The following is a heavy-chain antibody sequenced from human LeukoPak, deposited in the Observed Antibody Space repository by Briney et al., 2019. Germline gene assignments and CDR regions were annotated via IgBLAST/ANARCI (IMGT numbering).Heavy chain of an antibody. Sequence: SETLSLTCAVYGGSFSGYYWSWIRQPPGKGLEWIGEINHSGSTNYNPSLKSRVTISVDTSKNQFSLKLSSVTAADTAVYYCAVYSYGTGYFDYWGQGTLVTVSS. V-gene: IGHV4-34*01. CDR1: GGSFSGYY. D-gene: IGHD5-18*01. CDR3: AVYSYGTGYFDY. CDR2: INHSGST. J-gene: IGHJ4*02.